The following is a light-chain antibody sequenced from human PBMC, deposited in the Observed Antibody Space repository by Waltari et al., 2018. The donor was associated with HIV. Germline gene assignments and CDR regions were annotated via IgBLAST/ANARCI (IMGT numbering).Light chain of an antibody. V-gene: IGLV2-23*02. J-gene: IGLJ2*01. CDR3: CSYTGSGTL. CDR1: SRDVGNYNL. Sequence: QSALTQPASVSGSPGQSITISCTGTSRDVGNYNLVSWYQQHPGKAPKLMIYEISKWPSGVSNRFSGSKSGNTASLTISGLQAEDEADYYCCSYTGSGTLFGGGTKVTVL. CDR2: EIS.